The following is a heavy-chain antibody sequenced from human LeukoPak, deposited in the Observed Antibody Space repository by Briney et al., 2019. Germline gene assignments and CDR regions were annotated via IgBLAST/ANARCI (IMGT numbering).Heavy chain of an antibody. V-gene: IGHV5-51*01. D-gene: IGHD3-22*01. CDR2: IYPGDSDT. CDR1: GYGFTSYW. J-gene: IGHJ6*02. CDR3: ARREYYYDSSGYYYAGPDV. Sequence: PGESLKISCKGSGYGFTSYWIGWLRQMPGKGLEWMGIIYPGDSDTRYSPSFQGQVTISADKSISTAYLQWSSLKASDTAMYYCARREYYYDSSGYYYAGPDVWGQGTTVTVSS.